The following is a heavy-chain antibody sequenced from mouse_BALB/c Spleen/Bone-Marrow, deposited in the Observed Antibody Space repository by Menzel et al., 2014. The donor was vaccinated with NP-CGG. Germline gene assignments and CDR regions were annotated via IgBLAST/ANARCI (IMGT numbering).Heavy chain of an antibody. CDR3: VRHMDY. J-gene: IGHJ4*01. CDR2: IRSKGNNYAT. Sequence: EVKLMESGGGLVQPKGSLKLSCAASGFTFNTYAMNWVRQAPGKGLEWVARIRSKGNNYATYYGDSVKDRSTISRDDSQSILYLQMNNLKTEDTAMYYCVRHMDYWGQGTSVIVSS. CDR1: GFTFNTYA. V-gene: IGHV10-1*02.